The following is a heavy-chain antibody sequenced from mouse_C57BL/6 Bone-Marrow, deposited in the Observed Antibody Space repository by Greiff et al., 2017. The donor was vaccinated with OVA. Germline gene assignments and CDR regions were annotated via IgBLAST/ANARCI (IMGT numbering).Heavy chain of an antibody. J-gene: IGHJ3*01. V-gene: IGHV1-69*01. CDR2: IDPSDSYT. CDR3: AIYYYGLAY. D-gene: IGHD1-1*01. Sequence: VQLQQSGAELVMPGASVKLSCKASGYTFTSYWMHWVKQRPGQGLEWIGEIDPSDSYTNSNQKFKGKSTLTVDRSSSTAYMQLSSLTSEDSAVYYCAIYYYGLAYWGQGTLVTVSA. CDR1: GYTFTSYW.